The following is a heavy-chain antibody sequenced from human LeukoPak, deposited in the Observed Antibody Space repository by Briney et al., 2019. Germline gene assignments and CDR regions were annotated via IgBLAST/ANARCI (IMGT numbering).Heavy chain of an antibody. CDR1: GGSISSYY. V-gene: IGHV4-59*08. D-gene: IGHD3-22*01. J-gene: IGHJ3*02. CDR2: IHYTGRI. Sequence: SETLSLTCTVSGGSISSYYWSWIRQPPGKRLEWIGYIHYTGRINYNPSLKSRVTISVDTSKNQFSLKLSSVTAADTAVYYCARPRYYDSSGPSGAFDIWGQGTMVTVSS. CDR3: ARPRYYDSSGPSGAFDI.